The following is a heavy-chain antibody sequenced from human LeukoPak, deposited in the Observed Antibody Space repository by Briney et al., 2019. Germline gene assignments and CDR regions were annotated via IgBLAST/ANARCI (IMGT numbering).Heavy chain of an antibody. CDR2: IYYSGST. CDR3: ARQGGGSYYFRTYFDY. J-gene: IGHJ4*02. CDR1: GGSISSYY. D-gene: IGHD1-26*01. V-gene: IGHV4-59*08. Sequence: SETLSLTCTVSGGSISSYYWSWIRQPPGKGLEWIGYIYYSGSTNYNPSLKSRVTISVDTSKNQFSLKLSSVTAADTAVYYCARQGGGSYYFRTYFDYWGQGTLVTVSS.